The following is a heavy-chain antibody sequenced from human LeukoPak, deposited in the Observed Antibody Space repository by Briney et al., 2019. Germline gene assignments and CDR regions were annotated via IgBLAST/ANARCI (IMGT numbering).Heavy chain of an antibody. CDR2: IYPGDSGT. V-gene: IGHV5-51*01. J-gene: IGHJ4*02. CDR3: ARLSTPGVYYFDY. Sequence: GAALQISCKGSGYSFISYWIGWVRRMPGKGREGMGIIYPGDSGTRYSPSFQGQVTISADKSISTAYLQWSSLKASDTAMYYCARLSTPGVYYFDYWGQETLVTVS. D-gene: IGHD3-3*02. CDR1: GYSFISYW.